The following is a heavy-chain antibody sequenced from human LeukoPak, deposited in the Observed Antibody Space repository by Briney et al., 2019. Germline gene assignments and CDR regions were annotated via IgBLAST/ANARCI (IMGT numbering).Heavy chain of an antibody. CDR1: GFTFGDYA. CDR2: IRSKAYGGTT. Sequence: GGSLRLSCTASGFTFGDYAMSWVRQAPGKGLEWVGFIRSKAYGGTTEYAASVKGRFTISRDDSKSIAYLQMNSLKTEDTAVYYCTRIAARPYYFDYWGQGTLVPVSS. V-gene: IGHV3-49*04. D-gene: IGHD6-6*01. CDR3: TRIAARPYYFDY. J-gene: IGHJ4*02.